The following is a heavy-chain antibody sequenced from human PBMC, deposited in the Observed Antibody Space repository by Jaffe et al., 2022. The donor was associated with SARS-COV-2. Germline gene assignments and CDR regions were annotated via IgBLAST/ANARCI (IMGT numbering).Heavy chain of an antibody. D-gene: IGHD6-19*01. CDR1: GGSISSTTYY. V-gene: IGHV4-39*01. Sequence: QLQLQESGPGLVKPSEALSLTCTVSGGSISSTTYYWGWIRQPPGKGLEWIGSIYYSGSTYYNPSLKSRVTIFVDTSTNQFSLKLSSVSAADTAVYYCASQSSGWAGWFDSWGQGTLVTVSS. CDR2: IYYSGST. CDR3: ASQSSGWAGWFDS. J-gene: IGHJ5*01.